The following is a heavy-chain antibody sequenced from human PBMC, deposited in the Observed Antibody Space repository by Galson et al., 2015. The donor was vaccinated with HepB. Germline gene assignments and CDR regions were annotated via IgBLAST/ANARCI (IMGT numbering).Heavy chain of an antibody. Sequence: SLRLSCAASGFTFSSYAMSWVRQAPGKGLEWVSAISGSGGSTYYADSVKGRFTISRDNSKNTLYLQMNSLRAEDTAVYYCAKGGVGMYWWSAKNWFDPWGQGTLVTVSS. D-gene: IGHD2-8*02. CDR3: AKGGVGMYWWSAKNWFDP. J-gene: IGHJ5*02. V-gene: IGHV3-23*01. CDR1: GFTFSSYA. CDR2: ISGSGGST.